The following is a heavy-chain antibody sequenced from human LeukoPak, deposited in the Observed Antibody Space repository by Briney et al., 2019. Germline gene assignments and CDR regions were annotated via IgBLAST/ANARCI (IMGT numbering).Heavy chain of an antibody. Sequence: GGSLRLSCAASGFTFSSNAMSWIRQAPGKGLEWVSAIGGSGGSTYYADSVKGRFTISRDNSKNTLYLQMNSLRAEDTAVYYCAKLGNSNPLRLPFDYWGQGTLVTVSS. CDR2: IGGSGGST. CDR3: AKLGNSNPLRLPFDY. D-gene: IGHD4-23*01. CDR1: GFTFSSNA. V-gene: IGHV3-23*01. J-gene: IGHJ4*02.